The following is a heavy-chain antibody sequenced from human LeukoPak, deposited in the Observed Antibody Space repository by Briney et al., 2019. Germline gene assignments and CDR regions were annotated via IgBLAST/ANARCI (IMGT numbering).Heavy chain of an antibody. CDR3: ATSATSIAAAYGY. Sequence: ATVKVSCKASGYTFTVYYMHWVRQAPGQGLEWMGWINPNSGGTNYAQKFQGRVTMTSDTSISTAYMELSRLRSDDTAVYYCATSATSIAAAYGYWGQGTLVTVSS. J-gene: IGHJ4*02. D-gene: IGHD6-13*01. CDR2: INPNSGGT. V-gene: IGHV1-2*02. CDR1: GYTFTVYY.